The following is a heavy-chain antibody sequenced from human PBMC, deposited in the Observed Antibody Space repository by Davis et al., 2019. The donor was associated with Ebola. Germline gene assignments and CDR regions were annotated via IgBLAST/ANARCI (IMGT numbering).Heavy chain of an antibody. CDR2: ISAYNGNT. D-gene: IGHD1-26*01. J-gene: IGHJ4*02. CDR3: ARGGGSYSFDY. CDR1: GFTFSSYG. Sequence: GESLKISCAASGFTFSSYGISWVRQAPGQGLEWMGWISAYNGNTNYAQKLQGRVTMTTDTSTSTAYMELRSLRSDDTAVYYCARGGGSYSFDYWGQGTLVTVSS. V-gene: IGHV1-18*01.